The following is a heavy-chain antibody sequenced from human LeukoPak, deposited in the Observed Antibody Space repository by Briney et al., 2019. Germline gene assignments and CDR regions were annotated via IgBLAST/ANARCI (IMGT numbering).Heavy chain of an antibody. CDR3: ARGGQRVGDYGGLPDY. J-gene: IGHJ4*02. D-gene: IGHD4-17*01. V-gene: IGHV1-3*01. CDR2: INAGNGNT. Sequence: ASVKVSCKASGYTFTSYAMHWVRQAPGQRLEWMGWINAGNGNTKYSQKFQGRVTITRDTSASTAYMELSSLRSEDTAVYYCARGGQRVGDYGGLPDYWGQGTLVTVSS. CDR1: GYTFTSYA.